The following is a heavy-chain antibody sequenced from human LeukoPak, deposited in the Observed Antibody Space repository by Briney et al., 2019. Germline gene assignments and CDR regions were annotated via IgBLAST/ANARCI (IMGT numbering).Heavy chain of an antibody. CDR2: SESKVDGGPV. CDR3: TTEFWRTRVVVPVAPDLEY. V-gene: IGHV3-15*04. CDR1: GVPPGFLFSNAS. J-gene: IGHJ4*02. D-gene: IGHD2-15*01. Sequence: AGGPLRLPRAPSGVPPGFLFSNASASRVRRAPGKGLERFGRSESKVDGGPVDYAAPVKGRFTVSRDDSKNTVYLEMNNLETEDTAVYYCTTEFWRTRVVVPVAPDLEYWGQGTLVTVAS.